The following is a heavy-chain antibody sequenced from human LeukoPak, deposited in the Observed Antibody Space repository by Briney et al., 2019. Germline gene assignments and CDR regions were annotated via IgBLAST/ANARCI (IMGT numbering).Heavy chain of an antibody. CDR1: GGSISSTSYY. D-gene: IGHD3/OR15-3a*01. CDR3: GRRGAGLNWFDP. J-gene: IGHJ5*02. V-gene: IGHV4-39*01. Sequence: SETLSLTCTVSGGSISSTSYYWGWIRQPPGQGLERIGSINYSGRTFYNPSLKSRVTISVDTSKNQFSLNLTYVTAADTALYFCGRRGAGLNWFDPWGQGTLVTVSS. CDR2: INYSGRT.